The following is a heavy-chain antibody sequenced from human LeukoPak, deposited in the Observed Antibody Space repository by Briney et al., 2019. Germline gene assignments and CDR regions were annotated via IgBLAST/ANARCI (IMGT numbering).Heavy chain of an antibody. J-gene: IGHJ4*02. Sequence: SLRLSCAASGFTFDDYAMHWVRKAPGKGLEGVSGTSWNSVSIGSAHSVKGRFTIPRDNAKNSLSLQMNSRRAGDPPLFHCAKGGYFDILTGYPYCFFDYWGQGRLVTVYS. CDR3: AKGGYFDILTGYPYCFFDY. CDR1: GFTFDDYA. D-gene: IGHD3-9*01. CDR2: TSWNSVSI. V-gene: IGHV3-9*01.